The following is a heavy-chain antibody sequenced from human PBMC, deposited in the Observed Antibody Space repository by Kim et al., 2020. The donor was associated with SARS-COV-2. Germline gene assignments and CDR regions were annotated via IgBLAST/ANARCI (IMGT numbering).Heavy chain of an antibody. D-gene: IGHD2-2*01. J-gene: IGHJ4*02. CDR3: ARGLVPAHYDY. Sequence: GGSLRLSCAASGFTFSSYAMHWVRQAPGKGLEWVAVISYDGSNKYYADSVKGRFTISRDNSKNTLYLQMNSLRAEDTAVYYCARGLVPAHYDYWGQGTLVTVSS. CDR2: ISYDGSNK. V-gene: IGHV3-30*04. CDR1: GFTFSSYA.